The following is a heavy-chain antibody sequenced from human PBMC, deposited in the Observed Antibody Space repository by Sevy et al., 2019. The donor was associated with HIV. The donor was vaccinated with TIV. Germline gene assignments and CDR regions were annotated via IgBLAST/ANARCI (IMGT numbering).Heavy chain of an antibody. V-gene: IGHV1-18*01. D-gene: IGHD6-19*01. CDR1: GYTFTTYG. Sequence: ASVKVSCKASGYTFTTYGITWVRQAPGQGLEWMGWISTYNSIKNYAQKLQGRVTMTTDPSTSTAYMELRSLRSDDTAVYYCARSTQVAGRTNWFDTWGQGTLVTVSS. J-gene: IGHJ5*02. CDR2: ISTYNSIK. CDR3: ARSTQVAGRTNWFDT.